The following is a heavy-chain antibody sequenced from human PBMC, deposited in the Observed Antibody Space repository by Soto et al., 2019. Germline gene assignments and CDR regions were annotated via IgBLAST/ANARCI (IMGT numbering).Heavy chain of an antibody. CDR1: GGSFSGYY. J-gene: IGHJ4*02. CDR3: ARAAMGGSSWPFDY. D-gene: IGHD6-13*01. CDR2: INHSGST. Sequence: SETLSLTCAVYGGSFSGYYWSWIRQPPGKGLEWIGDINHSGSTNYNPSLKSRVTISVDTSKNQFSLKLSSVTAADTAVYYCARAAMGGSSWPFDYWGQGTLVTVSS. V-gene: IGHV4-34*01.